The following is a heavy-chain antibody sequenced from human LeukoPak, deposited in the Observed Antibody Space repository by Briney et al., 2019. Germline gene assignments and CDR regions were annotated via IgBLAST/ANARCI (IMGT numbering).Heavy chain of an antibody. CDR3: ARGKRRVVVITRGAFDI. CDR1: GFTVSSNY. CDR2: IYSGGST. D-gene: IGHD3-22*01. Sequence: GGSLRLSCAASGFTVSSNYMSWVRQAPGRGLEWVSVIYSGGSTYYADSVKGRFTISRDNSKNTLYLQMNSLRAEDTAVYYCARGKRRVVVITRGAFDIWGQGTMVTVSS. J-gene: IGHJ3*02. V-gene: IGHV3-66*01.